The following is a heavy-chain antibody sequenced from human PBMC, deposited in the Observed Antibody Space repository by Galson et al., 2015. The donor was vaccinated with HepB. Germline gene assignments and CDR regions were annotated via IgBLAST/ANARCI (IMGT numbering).Heavy chain of an antibody. CDR2: IYFSGLT. V-gene: IGHV4-39*01. CDR3: ARVKTIVGITAAFDI. J-gene: IGHJ3*02. CDR1: GDSISISSWH. D-gene: IGHD1-26*01. Sequence: LSLTCTVSGDSISISSWHWGWIRQPPGKGLEWIGSIYFSGLTYYNPSLKSRITIFVDTSKNQFSLKLNSVIAADTAVYYCARVKTIVGITAAFDIWGQGTMVTVSS.